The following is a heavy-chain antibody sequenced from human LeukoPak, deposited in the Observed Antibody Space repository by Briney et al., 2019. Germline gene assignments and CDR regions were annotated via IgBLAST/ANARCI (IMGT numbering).Heavy chain of an antibody. CDR2: INHSGTT. D-gene: IGHD6-19*01. V-gene: IGHV4-34*01. J-gene: IGHJ5*02. Sequence: PSETLSLTCAVYGGSFSGYYWGWIRQTPGKGLEYIGEINHSGTTNYNPSLKSRVTISADTFKNQFSLKLSSVTAADTAVYYCARAPEFSSGWLLDTWGQGILVTVSS. CDR1: GGSFSGYY. CDR3: ARAPEFSSGWLLDT.